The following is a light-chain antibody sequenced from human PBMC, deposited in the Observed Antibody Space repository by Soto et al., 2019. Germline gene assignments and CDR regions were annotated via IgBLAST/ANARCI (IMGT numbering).Light chain of an antibody. J-gene: IGKJ2*01. CDR2: GAS. V-gene: IGKV3-11*01. CDR3: QHRGKWPRT. Sequence: EIVLTQSPATLSLSPGERATLSCRASQSVSSYLAWYQQNHGQAPRLLIYGASNRATGIPARFSGSGSGTDFTLTISSLEPEDFAVYYCQHRGKWPRTFGQGTKLEIK. CDR1: QSVSSY.